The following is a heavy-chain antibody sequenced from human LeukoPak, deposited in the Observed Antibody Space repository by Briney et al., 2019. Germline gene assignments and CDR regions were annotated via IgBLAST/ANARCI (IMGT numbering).Heavy chain of an antibody. J-gene: IGHJ4*02. CDR1: GFTFSSYA. V-gene: IGHV3-23*01. CDR3: ARDFNSRDGYKGYFDY. Sequence: GGSLRLSCAASGFTFSSYAMSWVRQAPGKGLEWVSASSHGGYNTYYADAVRGRFTISRDNAKNTLYLQMSSLRAEDTAVYYCARDFNSRDGYKGYFDYWGQGTLVTVSS. D-gene: IGHD5-24*01. CDR2: SSHGGYNT.